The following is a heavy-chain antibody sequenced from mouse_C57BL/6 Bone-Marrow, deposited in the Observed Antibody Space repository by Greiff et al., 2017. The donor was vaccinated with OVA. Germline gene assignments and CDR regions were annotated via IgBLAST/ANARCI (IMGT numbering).Heavy chain of an antibody. Sequence: QVQLQQPGAELVMPGASVKLSCKASGYTFTSYWMHWVKQRPGQGLEWIGEIDPSDSYTNYNQKFKGKSTLTVDKSSSTAYMQLSSLTSEDSAVYYCARLLEEFAYWGQGTLVTVSA. CDR3: ARLLEEFAY. CDR1: GYTFTSYW. V-gene: IGHV1-69*01. CDR2: IDPSDSYT. J-gene: IGHJ3*01.